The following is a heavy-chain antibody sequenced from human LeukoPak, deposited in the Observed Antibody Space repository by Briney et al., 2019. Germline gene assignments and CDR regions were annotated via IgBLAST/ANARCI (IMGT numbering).Heavy chain of an antibody. V-gene: IGHV4-39*07. CDR3: AREDDNSAPGAFDI. D-gene: IGHD3-22*01. CDR2: IYYSGRT. Sequence: SETLSLTCTVSGGSISRSGNYWGWIRQPPGKGLEWIGSIYYSGRTYYNPSLKSRVTMSVDTSKNQFSLRLSSVTAADTAVYYCAREDDNSAPGAFDIWGQGTMVTISS. J-gene: IGHJ3*02. CDR1: GGSISRSGNY.